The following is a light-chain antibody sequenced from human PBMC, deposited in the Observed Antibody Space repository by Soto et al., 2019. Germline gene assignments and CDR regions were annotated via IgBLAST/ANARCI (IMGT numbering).Light chain of an antibody. J-gene: IGLJ1*01. V-gene: IGLV2-14*01. CDR1: SSDVGGYNY. Sequence: QSVLTQPASVSGSPGQSITISCTGTSSDVGGYNYVSWYQQHPGKAPKLMIYDVSNRPSGVSNRFSGSKSGNTASLTISGLQAEDEADSYCSSYTSSSTLYVFGPGTKVTVL. CDR3: SSYTSSSTLYV. CDR2: DVS.